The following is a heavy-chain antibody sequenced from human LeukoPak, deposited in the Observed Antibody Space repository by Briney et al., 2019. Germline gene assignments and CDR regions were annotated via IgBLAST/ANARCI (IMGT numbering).Heavy chain of an antibody. CDR1: GFTFSSYA. V-gene: IGHV3-30-3*01. CDR2: ISYDGSNK. Sequence: PGRSLRLSCAASGFTFSSYAMHWVRQAPGKGLEWVAVISYDGSNKYYADSVKGRFTISRDNSKNTLYLQMNSLRAEDTAVYYCARDKFYDSSGEAFDIWGQGTMVTVSS. D-gene: IGHD3-22*01. CDR3: ARDKFYDSSGEAFDI. J-gene: IGHJ3*02.